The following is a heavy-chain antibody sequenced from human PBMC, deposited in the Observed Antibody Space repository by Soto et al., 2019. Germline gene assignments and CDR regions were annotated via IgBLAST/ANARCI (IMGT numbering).Heavy chain of an antibody. CDR1: GYNFANYG. Sequence: QVQLVQSEAEVKKPGASLKVSCRASGYNFANYGISWVRQAPGQGLEWMGWISAHNGDPKYAQQVQGRVSTTADTSTSTGYMEMWSLRSDDTAVYYCARDAAYNDFWGGVMELYSYNMDVWGQGTTVTV. V-gene: IGHV1-18*01. CDR3: ARDAAYNDFWGGVMELYSYNMDV. D-gene: IGHD3-3*01. CDR2: ISAHNGDP. J-gene: IGHJ6*02.